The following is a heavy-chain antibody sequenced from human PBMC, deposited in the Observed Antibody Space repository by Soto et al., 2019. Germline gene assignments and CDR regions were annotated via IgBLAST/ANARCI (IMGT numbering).Heavy chain of an antibody. V-gene: IGHV4-31*03. CDR2: IYYSGST. CDR1: GGSISSGGYY. D-gene: IGHD6-13*01. CDR3: ARVVSSSWYEGWFDP. J-gene: IGHJ5*02. Sequence: QVQLQESGPGLLKPSQTLSLTCTVSGGSISSGGYYWSWIRQHPGKGLGWIGYIYYSGSTYYNPSLKSRVTISVDTSKNQFSLKLSSVTAADTAVYYCARVVSSSWYEGWFDPWGQGTLVTVS.